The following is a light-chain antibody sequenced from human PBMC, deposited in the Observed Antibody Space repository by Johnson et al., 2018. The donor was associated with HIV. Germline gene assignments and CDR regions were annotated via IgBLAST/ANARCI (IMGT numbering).Light chain of an antibody. CDR2: DNN. CDR3: GTWDSSLSAEAV. J-gene: IGLJ1*01. Sequence: QSVLTQPPSVSAAPGQKVTISCSGSRSNIGNNYVSWYQQFPGTAPKLLIYDNNQRPSGIPDRFSGSKSGTSATLGITGLQTGDEADYYCGTWDSSLSAEAVFGSGTKVTVL. CDR1: RSNIGNNY. V-gene: IGLV1-51*01.